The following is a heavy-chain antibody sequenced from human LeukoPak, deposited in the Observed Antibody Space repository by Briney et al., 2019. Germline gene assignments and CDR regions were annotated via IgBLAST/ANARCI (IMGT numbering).Heavy chain of an antibody. V-gene: IGHV4-59*12. CDR3: ARTPIYYFDNSGYYN. Sequence: SETLSLTCTVSGGSISSYYWNWIRQPPGKGLEWIGYIYYSGSTNYNPSLKSRVTISVDTSKKQFSLRLSSVTAADTAVYYCARTPIYYFDNSGYYNWGQGTLVTVSS. CDR2: IYYSGST. D-gene: IGHD3-22*01. J-gene: IGHJ4*02. CDR1: GGSISSYY.